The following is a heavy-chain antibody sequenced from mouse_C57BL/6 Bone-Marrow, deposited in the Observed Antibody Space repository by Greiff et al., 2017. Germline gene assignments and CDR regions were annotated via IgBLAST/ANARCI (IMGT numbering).Heavy chain of an antibody. J-gene: IGHJ3*01. D-gene: IGHD3-2*02. Sequence: EVQLQQSVAELVRPGASVKLSCTASGFHIKNTYMHWVKQRPEQGLEWIGRFDPANGNTKYAPKFQGKATITADTSSKTDYLQLSSLTSEDTAIYCCARDSSGYWFAYWGQGTLVTVSA. CDR3: ARDSSGYWFAY. V-gene: IGHV14-3*01. CDR1: GFHIKNTY. CDR2: FDPANGNT.